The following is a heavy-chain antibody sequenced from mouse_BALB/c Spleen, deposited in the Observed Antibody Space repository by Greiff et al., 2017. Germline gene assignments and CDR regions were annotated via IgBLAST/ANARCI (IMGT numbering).Heavy chain of an antibody. CDR3: ARRQLGLRYYAMDY. Sequence: VKLMESGAELVRPGTSVKVSCKASGYAFTNYLIEWVKQRPGQGLEWIGVINPGSGGTNYNEKFKGKATLTADKSSSTAYMQLSSLTSDDSAVYFCARRQLGLRYYAMDYWGQGTSVTVSS. CDR2: INPGSGGT. CDR1: GYAFTNYL. D-gene: IGHD3-2*01. V-gene: IGHV1-54*01. J-gene: IGHJ4*01.